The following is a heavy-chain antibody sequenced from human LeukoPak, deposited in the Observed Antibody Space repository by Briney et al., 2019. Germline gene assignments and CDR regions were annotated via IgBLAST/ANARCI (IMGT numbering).Heavy chain of an antibody. CDR2: ISYDGSNK. J-gene: IGHJ4*02. Sequence: GGSLRLSCAASGFTFSSYAMHWVRQAPGKGLEWVAVISYDGSNKYYADSVKGRFTISRDNSKNTLYLQMNSLKAEDTAVYYCARSVDTAMVTVDYWGQGTLVTVSS. CDR3: ARSVDTAMVTVDY. CDR1: GFTFSSYA. V-gene: IGHV3-30*04. D-gene: IGHD5-18*01.